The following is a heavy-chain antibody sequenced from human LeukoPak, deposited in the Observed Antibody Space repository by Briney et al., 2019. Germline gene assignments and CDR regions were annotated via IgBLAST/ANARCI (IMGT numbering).Heavy chain of an antibody. CDR1: GDSISSTGHY. CDR2: VYFTGSS. V-gene: IGHV4-39*01. J-gene: IGHJ4*02. D-gene: IGHD6-19*01. Sequence: SETLSLTCTVSGDSISSTGHYWGSIRQPPGKGLEWIGSVYFTGSSFYNPSLKSRVTISVDTSKNQFSLNVASVTAADTAAYYCARQIGGRLVRGFDFWGQGSLVTVSS. CDR3: ARQIGGRLVRGFDF.